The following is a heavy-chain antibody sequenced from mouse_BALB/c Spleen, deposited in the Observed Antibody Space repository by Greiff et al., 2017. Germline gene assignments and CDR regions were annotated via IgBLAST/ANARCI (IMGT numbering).Heavy chain of an antibody. CDR1: GYSITSDYA. J-gene: IGHJ3*01. CDR3: AEGIAY. Sequence: EVKLMESGPGLVKPSQSLSLTCTVTGYSITSDYAWNWIRQFPGNKLEWMGYISYSGSTSYNPSLKSRISITRDTSKNQFFLQLNSVTTEDTATYYCAEGIAYWGQGTLVTVSA. V-gene: IGHV3-2*02. CDR2: ISYSGST.